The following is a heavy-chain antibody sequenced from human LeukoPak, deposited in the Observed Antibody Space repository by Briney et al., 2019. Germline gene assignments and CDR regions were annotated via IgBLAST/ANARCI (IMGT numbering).Heavy chain of an antibody. CDR3: ARVGRNGGVIVPPDY. CDR2: IIPIFGTA. J-gene: IGHJ4*02. Sequence: GASVKVSCKVSGYTLTELSMHWVRQAPGQGLEWMGGIIPIFGTANYAQKFQGRVTITTDESTSTAYMELGSLRSEDTAVYYCARVGRNGGVIVPPDYWGQGTLVTVSS. V-gene: IGHV1-69*05. D-gene: IGHD3-16*02. CDR1: GYTLTELS.